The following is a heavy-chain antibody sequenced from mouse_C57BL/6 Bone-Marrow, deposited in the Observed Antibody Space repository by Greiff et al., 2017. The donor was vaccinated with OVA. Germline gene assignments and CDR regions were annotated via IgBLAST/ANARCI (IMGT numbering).Heavy chain of an antibody. V-gene: IGHV5-4*01. CDR1: GFTFSSYA. CDR3: AREANWEYYVDY. Sequence: EVQLVESGGGLVKPGGSLKLSCAASGFTFSSYAMSWVRQTPEKRLEWVATISDGGSYTYYPDNVKGRFTISRDNAKNNLYLQMSHLKSEDTAMYYCAREANWEYYVDYWGQGTTLTVSS. J-gene: IGHJ2*01. CDR2: ISDGGSYT. D-gene: IGHD4-1*01.